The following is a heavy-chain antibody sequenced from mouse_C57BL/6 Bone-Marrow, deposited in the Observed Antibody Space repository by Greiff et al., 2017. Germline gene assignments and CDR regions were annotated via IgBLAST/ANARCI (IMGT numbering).Heavy chain of an antibody. J-gene: IGHJ1*03. CDR1: GFTFSSYT. Sequence: EVQGVESGGGLVKPGGSLKLSCAASGFTFSSYTMSWVRQTPEKRLEWVATISGGGGNTYYPDSVKGRFTISRDNAKNTLYLQMSSLRSEDTALYYCAIYDYGDFDVWGTGATGTVSS. D-gene: IGHD2-4*01. V-gene: IGHV5-9*01. CDR3: AIYDYGDFDV. CDR2: ISGGGGNT.